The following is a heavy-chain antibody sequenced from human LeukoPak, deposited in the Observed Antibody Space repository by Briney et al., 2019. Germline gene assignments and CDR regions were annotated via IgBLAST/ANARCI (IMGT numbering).Heavy chain of an antibody. CDR2: INHSGST. CDR1: GGSFSGYY. CDR3: ARGAGPYDTTDY. D-gene: IGHD3-22*01. V-gene: IGHV4-34*01. Sequence: PSETLSLTCAVYGGSFSGYYWSWIRQPPGKGLEWIGEINHSGSTNYNPSLKSRVTISVDTSKNQFSLKLSSVTAADTAVYYCARGAGPYDTTDYWGQGTLVTVSS. J-gene: IGHJ4*02.